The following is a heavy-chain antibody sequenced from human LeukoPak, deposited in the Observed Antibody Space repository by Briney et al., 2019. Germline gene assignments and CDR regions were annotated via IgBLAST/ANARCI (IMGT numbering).Heavy chain of an antibody. D-gene: IGHD2-15*01. CDR1: GFTFSSYG. V-gene: IGHV3-33*01. Sequence: GGSLRLSCAASGFTFSSYGMHWVRQAPGKGLEWVAVIWYDGSNKYYADSVKGRFTISRDNSKNTLYLQMNSLRAEDTAVYYCATKRHLYCSGGSCYPSDNWFDPWGQGTLVTVSS. J-gene: IGHJ5*02. CDR3: ATKRHLYCSGGSCYPSDNWFDP. CDR2: IWYDGSNK.